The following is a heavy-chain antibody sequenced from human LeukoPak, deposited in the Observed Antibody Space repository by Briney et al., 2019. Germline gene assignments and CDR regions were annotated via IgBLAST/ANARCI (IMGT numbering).Heavy chain of an antibody. D-gene: IGHD3-9*01. V-gene: IGHV3-21*01. CDR1: GFTFSSYS. J-gene: IGHJ5*02. CDR3: ARRGGYDILTGYKNWFDP. CDR2: ISSSSSYI. Sequence: KPGGSLRLSCAASGFTFSSYSMNWVRQAPGKGLEWVSSISSSSSYIYYADSVKGRFTISRDNAKNSLYLQMNSLRAEDTAVYYRARRGGYDILTGYKNWFDPWGQGTLVTVSS.